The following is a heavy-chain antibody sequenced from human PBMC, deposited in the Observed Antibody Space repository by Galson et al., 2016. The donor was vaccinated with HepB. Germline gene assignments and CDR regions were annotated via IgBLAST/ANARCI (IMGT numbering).Heavy chain of an antibody. V-gene: IGHV3-23*01. Sequence: SLRLSCAASGFTFNYYAMSWVRQAPGKGLEWVSAIGGSGGRTYYADSVKGRFTISRDNSKNTLYLQMNSLRAGDTAGNYCAKDRGGAGPNWFGPWGQGTLGTVPP. D-gene: IGHD3-16*01. CDR2: IGGSGGRT. J-gene: IGHJ5*02. CDR1: GFTFNYYA. CDR3: AKDRGGAGPNWFGP.